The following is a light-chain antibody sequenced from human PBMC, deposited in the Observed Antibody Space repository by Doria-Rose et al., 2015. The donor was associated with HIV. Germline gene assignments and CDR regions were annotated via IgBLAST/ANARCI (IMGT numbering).Light chain of an antibody. Sequence: TQSPGTLSLSPGERATLSCRASQSFSSTYLAWCQQKPGQAPSLLIYDGSTRATGIPDGFSASGSGTDFTLTINRLEPEDFAMYYCHQYGTSWTCGQGTKVEI. J-gene: IGKJ1*01. CDR3: HQYGTSWT. CDR2: DGS. CDR1: QSFSSTY. V-gene: IGKV3-20*01.